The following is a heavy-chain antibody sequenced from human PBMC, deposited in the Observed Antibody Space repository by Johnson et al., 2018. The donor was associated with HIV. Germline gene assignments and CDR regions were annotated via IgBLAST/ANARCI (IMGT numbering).Heavy chain of an antibody. V-gene: IGHV3-23*04. CDR2: ISGSGGRT. D-gene: IGHD7-27*01. CDR3: ARVKSYGNWGSRKGGRESRAAFDI. CDR1: GFTLGSYA. Sequence: VQLVESGGDLVQPGGPLRLSCAASGFTLGSYAMSWVRQASGKGLQWVSSISGSGGRTYYADSVKGRFTISRDNSKNTLYLQMNNLRAEDTAVYYCARVKSYGNWGSRKGGRESRAAFDIWGQGTMVTVSS. J-gene: IGHJ3*02.